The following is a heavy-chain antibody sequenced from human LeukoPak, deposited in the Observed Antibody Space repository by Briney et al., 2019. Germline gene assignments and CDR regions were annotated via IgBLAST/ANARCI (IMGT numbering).Heavy chain of an antibody. V-gene: IGHV4-39*01. D-gene: IGHD2-15*01. Sequence: SDTLSLTCTVSGGSISSSSYYWGWIRQPPGKGLEWIGSIYSSGSTYYNPSLKSRVTISVDTSKNQFALKLSSVTAADTAVYYCARPAVLASPFDYWGQGTLVTVSS. CDR1: GGSISSSSYY. CDR3: ARPAVLASPFDY. J-gene: IGHJ4*02. CDR2: IYSSGST.